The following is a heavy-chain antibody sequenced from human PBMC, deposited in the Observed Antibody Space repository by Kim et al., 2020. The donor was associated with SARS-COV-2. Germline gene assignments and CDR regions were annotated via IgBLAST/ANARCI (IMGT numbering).Heavy chain of an antibody. D-gene: IGHD6-13*01. Sequence: SETLSLTCTVSGGSISSSSYYWGWIRQPPGKGLEWIGSIYYSGSTYYNPSLKSRVTISVDTSKNQFSLKLSSVTAADTAVYYCARLRFPYSSSWYVQPGGFYFDYWGQGTLVTVSS. CDR1: GGSISSSSYY. CDR3: ARLRFPYSSSWYVQPGGFYFDY. V-gene: IGHV4-39*01. J-gene: IGHJ4*02. CDR2: IYYSGST.